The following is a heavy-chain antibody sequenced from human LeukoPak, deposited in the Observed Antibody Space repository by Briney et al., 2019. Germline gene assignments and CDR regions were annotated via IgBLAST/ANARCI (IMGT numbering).Heavy chain of an antibody. CDR2: IYTGGST. Sequence: PGGSLRLSCVASGFSVSKNYMSWVRQAPGKGLEWVSLIYTGGSTYYADSVRGRFTISRDNSKNTLYLQMNRLRDEDTAVYYCAKIVGVTDAFDIWGQGTMVTISS. CDR3: AKIVGVTDAFDI. D-gene: IGHD1-26*01. J-gene: IGHJ3*02. CDR1: GFSVSKNY. V-gene: IGHV3-53*01.